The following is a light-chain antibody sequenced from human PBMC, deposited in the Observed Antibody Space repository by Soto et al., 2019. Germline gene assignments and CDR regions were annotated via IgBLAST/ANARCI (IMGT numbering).Light chain of an antibody. V-gene: IGKV2-28*01. J-gene: IGKJ2*01. Sequence: IVMSQSPLSLTVTPGQPASISCRSSHSLLHSNGFNYLDWYLQKTGQPPHLLIYLGSYRASGVPDRFRGSGSGTEFTLSITRVEAEDVGVFYCMQALEAPPTFGQGTK. CDR3: MQALEAPPT. CDR2: LGS. CDR1: HSLLHSNGFNY.